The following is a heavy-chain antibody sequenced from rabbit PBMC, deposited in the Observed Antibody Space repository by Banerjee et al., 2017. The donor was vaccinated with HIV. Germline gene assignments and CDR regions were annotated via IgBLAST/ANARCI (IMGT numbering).Heavy chain of an antibody. Sequence: QEQLKETGGGLVQPGGSLTLSCKASGFTISSYYMSWVRQAPGKGLEWIACMDAGNSGSTYYASWAKGRFTISKTSSTTMTLQMTSLTAADTATYFCARSYYSYGYAGYAYATGLSYYGMDLWGPGTLV. V-gene: IGHV1S45*01. CDR2: MDAGNSGST. CDR1: GFTISSYYM. CDR3: ARSYYSYGYAGYAYATGLSYYGMDL. J-gene: IGHJ6*01. D-gene: IGHD6-1*01.